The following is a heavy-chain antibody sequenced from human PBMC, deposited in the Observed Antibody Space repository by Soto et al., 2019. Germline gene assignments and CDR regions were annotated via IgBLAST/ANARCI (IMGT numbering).Heavy chain of an antibody. CDR3: EKDLNYDYFWDWDY. Sequence: EVQLLESGGGLVQPGGSLRLSCAASGFTFSSYAMSWVRQAPGKGLEWVSSISGSGGSTYYADSVKGRFTISRDNSKNTLYLQMNSLRAEDTAVYYCEKDLNYDYFWDWDYWGQGTLVTVSS. J-gene: IGHJ4*02. V-gene: IGHV3-23*01. CDR1: GFTFSSYA. CDR2: ISGSGGST. D-gene: IGHD3-16*01.